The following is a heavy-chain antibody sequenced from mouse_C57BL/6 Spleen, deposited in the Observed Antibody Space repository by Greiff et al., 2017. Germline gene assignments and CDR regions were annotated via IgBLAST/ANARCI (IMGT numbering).Heavy chain of an antibody. CDR1: GYTFTSYD. Sequence: QVQLQQSGPELVKPGASVKLSCKASGYTFTSYDINWVKQRPGQGLEWIGWIYPRDGRTKYNEKFKGKATLTVDTASSAAYMELHSLTSEGSAVYCCARRSIYYGNFIDYWGQGTTLTVSS. J-gene: IGHJ2*01. D-gene: IGHD2-1*01. CDR3: ARRSIYYGNFIDY. V-gene: IGHV1-85*01. CDR2: IYPRDGRT.